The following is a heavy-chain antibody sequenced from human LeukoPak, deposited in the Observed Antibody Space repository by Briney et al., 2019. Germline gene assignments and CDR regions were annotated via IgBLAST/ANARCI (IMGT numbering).Heavy chain of an antibody. D-gene: IGHD3-22*01. CDR1: GYSFTSYW. CDR2: IYPGDSDT. CDR3: ATRYNYYDSSGYYYFDY. V-gene: IGHV5-51*01. J-gene: IGHJ4*02. Sequence: GESLKISCKGSGYSFTSYWIGWVRQLPGKGLEWMGIIYPGDSDTRYSPSFQGQVTISADKSISTAYLQRSSLKASDTAMYYCATRYNYYDSSGYYYFDYWGQGTLLTVSS.